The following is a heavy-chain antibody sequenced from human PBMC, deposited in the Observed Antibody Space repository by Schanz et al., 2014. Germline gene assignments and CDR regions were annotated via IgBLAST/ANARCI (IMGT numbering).Heavy chain of an antibody. J-gene: IGHJ4*02. CDR1: GYTFTSYG. D-gene: IGHD5-12*01. Sequence: QVQLVQSGAEVKKPGASVKVSCKASGYTFTSYGISWVRQAPGQGLEWMGWISAYNGNTKYPQKLQGRVTITRDTSASTAYMELSSPRSEDTAVYSCARGIGGYGANNYFDYWGQGTLVTVSS. CDR3: ARGIGGYGANNYFDY. CDR2: ISAYNGNT. V-gene: IGHV1-18*01.